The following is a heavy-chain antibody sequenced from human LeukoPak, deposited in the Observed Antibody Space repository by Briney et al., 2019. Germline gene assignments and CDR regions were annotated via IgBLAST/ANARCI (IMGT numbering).Heavy chain of an antibody. Sequence: GGSRRLSCAASGFTFSSYEMNWVRQAPGKGLEWVSYISSSGSTIYYADSVKGRFTISRDNAKNSLYLQMNSLRAEDTAVYYCARLQWFGGYYFDYWGQGTLVTVSS. CDR3: ARLQWFGGYYFDY. J-gene: IGHJ4*02. V-gene: IGHV3-48*03. CDR2: ISSSGSTI. CDR1: GFTFSSYE. D-gene: IGHD3-10*01.